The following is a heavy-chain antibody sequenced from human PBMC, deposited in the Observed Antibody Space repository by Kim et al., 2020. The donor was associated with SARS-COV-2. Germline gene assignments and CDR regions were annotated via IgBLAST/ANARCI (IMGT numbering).Heavy chain of an antibody. V-gene: IGHV3-74*01. CDR3: ARASELELAIDY. D-gene: IGHD1-7*01. Sequence: SYADSVKGRFTISRDNAKNTLYLQMNSLRAEDTAVYYCARASELELAIDYWGQGTLVTVSS. J-gene: IGHJ4*02.